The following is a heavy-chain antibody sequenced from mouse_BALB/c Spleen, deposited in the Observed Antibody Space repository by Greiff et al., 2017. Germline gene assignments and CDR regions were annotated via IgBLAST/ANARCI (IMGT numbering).Heavy chain of an antibody. Sequence: VQLQQSGAELVKPGASVKLSCKASGYTFTSYWMHWVKQRPGQGLEWIGEINPSNGRTNYNEKFKSKATLTVDKSSSTAYMQLSSLTSEDSAVYYCASDRGANYYAMDYWGQGTTVTVSS. CDR3: ASDRGANYYAMDY. CDR1: GYTFTSYW. V-gene: IGHV1S81*02. CDR2: INPSNGRT. J-gene: IGHJ4*01. D-gene: IGHD1-1*01.